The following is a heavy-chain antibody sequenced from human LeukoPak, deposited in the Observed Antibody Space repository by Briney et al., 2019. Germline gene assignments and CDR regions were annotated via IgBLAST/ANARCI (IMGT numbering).Heavy chain of an antibody. CDR1: GFTFSSYS. CDR2: ISSSNSTI. CDR3: ARESGIAAAGPFFDY. D-gene: IGHD6-13*01. J-gene: IGHJ4*02. V-gene: IGHV3-48*04. Sequence: GGSLRLSCAASGFTFSSYSMNWVRQAPGKGLEWVSYISSSNSTIYYADSVKGRFTISRDNAKNSLYLQMNSLRAEDTAVYYCARESGIAAAGPFFDYWGQGTLVTVSS.